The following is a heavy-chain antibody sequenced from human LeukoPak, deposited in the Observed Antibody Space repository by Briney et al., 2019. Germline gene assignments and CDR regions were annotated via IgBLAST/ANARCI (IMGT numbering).Heavy chain of an antibody. Sequence: SETLSLTCAVYGGSFSGYYWSWIRQPPGKGLEWIGEINHSGSTNYNPSLKSRVTISVDTSKNQFSLKLSSVTAADTAVYYCARDASSWYSVGYFQHWGQGTLVTVSS. CDR3: ARDASSWYSVGYFQH. D-gene: IGHD6-13*01. CDR2: INHSGST. V-gene: IGHV4-34*01. CDR1: GGSFSGYY. J-gene: IGHJ1*01.